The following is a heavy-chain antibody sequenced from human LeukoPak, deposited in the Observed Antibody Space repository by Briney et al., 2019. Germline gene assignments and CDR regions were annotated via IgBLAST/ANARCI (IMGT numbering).Heavy chain of an antibody. V-gene: IGHV3-30-3*01. CDR3: ASQYYYDSSGYDGIA. J-gene: IGHJ5*02. D-gene: IGHD3-22*01. CDR1: GFTFSSYA. CDR2: ISYDGSNK. Sequence: PGGSLRLSCAASGFTFSSYAMHWVRQAPGKGLEWVAVISYDGSNKYYADSVKGRFTISRDNSKNTLYLQMNSLRAEVTAVYYCASQYYYDSSGYDGIAWGQGTLVTVSS.